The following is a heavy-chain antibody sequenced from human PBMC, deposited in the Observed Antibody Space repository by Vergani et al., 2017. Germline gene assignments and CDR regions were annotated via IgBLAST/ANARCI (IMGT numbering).Heavy chain of an antibody. D-gene: IGHD4-11*01. CDR1: GFTFSGYY. J-gene: IGHJ6*02. CDR3: ARGFSKTTCNYSHAMDV. V-gene: IGHV3-11*04. CDR2: ISSSGRTV. Sequence: QLEESGGGLVKAGGALRLSCAASGFTFSGYYMTWIRQGPGKGLECVSFISSSGRTVQYADSVKGRFTISRDNAKNSLYLQMSSLRGEDTAVYYCARGFSKTTCNYSHAMDVWGQGTTVTVS.